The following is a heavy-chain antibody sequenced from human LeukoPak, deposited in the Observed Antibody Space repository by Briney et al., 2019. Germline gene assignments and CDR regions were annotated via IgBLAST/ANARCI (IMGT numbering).Heavy chain of an antibody. Sequence: ASVKVSCKASGGTFSSYAISWVRQAPGQGLEWMGGIIPIFGTANYAQKFQGRVTITADESTSTAYMELSGLRSEDTAVYYCARLRIAAAGTEPRVDYWGQGTLVTVSS. J-gene: IGHJ4*02. CDR3: ARLRIAAAGTEPRVDY. CDR1: GGTFSSYA. D-gene: IGHD6-13*01. V-gene: IGHV1-69*13. CDR2: IIPIFGTA.